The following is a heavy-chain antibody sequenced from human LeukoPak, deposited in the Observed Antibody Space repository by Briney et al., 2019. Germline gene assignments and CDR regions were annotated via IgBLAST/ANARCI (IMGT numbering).Heavy chain of an antibody. CDR3: ARGIAARPFDYYYYYGMDV. Sequence: SETLSLTCTVSAGSISSYYWSWIRQPPGKGLEWIGYIYYSGSTNYNPSLKSRVTISVDTSKNQFSLKLSSVTAADTAVYYCARGIAARPFDYYYYYGMDVWGQGTTVTVSS. J-gene: IGHJ6*02. CDR2: IYYSGST. CDR1: AGSISSYY. D-gene: IGHD6-6*01. V-gene: IGHV4-59*01.